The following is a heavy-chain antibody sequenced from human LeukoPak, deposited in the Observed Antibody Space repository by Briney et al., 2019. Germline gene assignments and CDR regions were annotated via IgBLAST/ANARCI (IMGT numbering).Heavy chain of an antibody. CDR1: GFTFSDYY. V-gene: IGHV3-11*01. J-gene: IGHJ6*02. D-gene: IGHD6-13*01. Sequence: GGSLRLSCAASGFTFSDYYMSWIRQAPGKGLEWVSYISSSGSTIYYADSVKGQFTISRDNAKNSLYLQMNSLRAEDTAVYYCARAAAGSQATWGFVDVWGQGTTVTVSS. CDR2: ISSSGSTI. CDR3: ARAAAGSQATWGFVDV.